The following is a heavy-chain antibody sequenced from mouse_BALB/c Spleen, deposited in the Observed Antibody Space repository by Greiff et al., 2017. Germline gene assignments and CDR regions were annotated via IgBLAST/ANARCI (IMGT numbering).Heavy chain of an antibody. CDR1: GYSFTGYY. J-gene: IGHJ3*01. CDR2: ISCYNGAT. CDR3: ARHGDYRYDRAWFAY. D-gene: IGHD2-14*01. Sequence: LVKTGASVKISCKASGYSFTGYYMHWVKQSHGKSLEWIGYISCYNGATSYNQKFKGKATFTVDTSSSTAYMQFNSLTSEDSAVYYCARHGDYRYDRAWFAYWGQGTLVTVSA. V-gene: IGHV1S34*01.